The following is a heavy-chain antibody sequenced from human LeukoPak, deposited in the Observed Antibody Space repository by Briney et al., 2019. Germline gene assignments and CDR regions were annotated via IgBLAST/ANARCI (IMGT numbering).Heavy chain of an antibody. CDR3: ARDQYDTWSRRGNFDS. CDR2: MWSDGGAA. Sequence: GGSLRLSCAVSGFTLSHFMMIWVRQAPGEGLEWVANMWSDGGAAFYADSVKGRFTISRDNAKNSLYLQMNSLRVEDTAVFYCARDQYDTWSRRGNFDSWGQGTLVIVSS. J-gene: IGHJ4*02. V-gene: IGHV3-7*03. CDR1: GFTLSHFM. D-gene: IGHD3-3*01.